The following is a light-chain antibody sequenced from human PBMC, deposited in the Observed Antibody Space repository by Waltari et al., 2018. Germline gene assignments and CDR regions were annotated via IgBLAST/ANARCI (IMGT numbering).Light chain of an antibody. CDR3: LQSSSSPRT. V-gene: IGKV1-12*01. CDR2: KAS. Sequence: DIQMTQSPSSLSASVGDTVTITCRASQSVSDFLAWYQQKPGEAPTVLIYKASILQSGVPSRFSGSGSGTDFTLTITSLQPEDFATYYCLQSSSSPRTFGQGTKVEVK. CDR1: QSVSDF. J-gene: IGKJ1*01.